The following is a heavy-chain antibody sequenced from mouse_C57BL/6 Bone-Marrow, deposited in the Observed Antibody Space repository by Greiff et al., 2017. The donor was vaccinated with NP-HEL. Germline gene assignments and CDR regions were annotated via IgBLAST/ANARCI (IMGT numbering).Heavy chain of an antibody. Sequence: QVQLQQSGPELVKPGASVKISCKASGYAFSSSWMNWVKQRPGQGLEWIGRIYPGDGDTNYNGKFKGKATLTADKSSSTAYMQLSSLTSEDSAVYFCARWGYDLFWGQGTSVTVSS. CDR1: GYAFSSSW. CDR2: IYPGDGDT. J-gene: IGHJ4*01. CDR3: ARWGYDLF. D-gene: IGHD2-2*01. V-gene: IGHV1-82*01.